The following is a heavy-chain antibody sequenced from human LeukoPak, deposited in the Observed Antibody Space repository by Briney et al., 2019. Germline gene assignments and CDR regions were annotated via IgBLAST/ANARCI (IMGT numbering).Heavy chain of an antibody. CDR1: GFTVSSNY. CDR2: IYSGGST. Sequence: PGGSLRLSCAASGFTVSSNYMSWVRQALGKGLEWVSVIYSGGSTYYADSVKGRFTISRDNSKNTLYLQMNSLRAEDTAVDYCASRNPVGYCSGGSCGRGLTDYWGQGTLVTVSS. CDR3: ASRNPVGYCSGGSCGRGLTDY. V-gene: IGHV3-53*01. D-gene: IGHD2-15*01. J-gene: IGHJ4*02.